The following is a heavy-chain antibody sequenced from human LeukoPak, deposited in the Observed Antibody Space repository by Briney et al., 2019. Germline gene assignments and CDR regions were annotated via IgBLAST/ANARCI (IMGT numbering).Heavy chain of an antibody. J-gene: IGHJ6*03. V-gene: IGHV4-59*01. D-gene: IGHD1-14*01. CDR1: GDSISRYY. Sequence: SETLSLTCTVSGDSISRYYLSWIRQSPGKGLEWIGYYGGRTTYNPSLKSRVTMSVDTSKNQFSLKLTSVTAADTAVYYCARYDHAPSYYYYYMDVWGKGTTVTVPS. CDR2: YYGGRT. CDR3: ARYDHAPSYYYYYMDV.